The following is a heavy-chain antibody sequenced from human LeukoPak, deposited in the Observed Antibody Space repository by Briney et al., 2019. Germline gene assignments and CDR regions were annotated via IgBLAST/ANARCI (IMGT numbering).Heavy chain of an antibody. CDR1: GFTFSSYG. CDR2: ISYDGSNK. J-gene: IGHJ6*03. D-gene: IGHD4-11*01. CDR3: AKDLKTTVGYYYYYYMDV. Sequence: PGGSLRLSCAASGFTFSSYGMHRVRQAPGKGLEWVAVISYDGSNKYYADSVKGRFTISRDNSKNTLYLQMNSLRAEDTAVYYCAKDLKTTVGYYYYYYMDVWGKGTTVTVSS. V-gene: IGHV3-30*18.